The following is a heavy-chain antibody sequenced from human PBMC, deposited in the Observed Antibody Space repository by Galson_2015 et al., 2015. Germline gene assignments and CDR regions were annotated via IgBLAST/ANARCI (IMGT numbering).Heavy chain of an antibody. Sequence: SLRLSCAASGFTFSSYAMSWVRQAPGKGLEWVSAISGSGGSTYYADSVKGRFTISRDNSKNTLYLQMNSLRAEDTAVYYCAKSPGDLITMVRGGSYYMDVWGKGTTVTVSS. CDR2: ISGSGGST. V-gene: IGHV3-23*01. CDR3: AKSPGDLITMVRGGSYYMDV. J-gene: IGHJ6*03. D-gene: IGHD3-10*01. CDR1: GFTFSSYA.